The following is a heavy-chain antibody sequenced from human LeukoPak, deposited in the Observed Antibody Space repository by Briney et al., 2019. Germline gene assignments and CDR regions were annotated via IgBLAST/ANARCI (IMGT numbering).Heavy chain of an antibody. CDR3: AKGAFVRLGELSPY. V-gene: IGHV3-30*02. CDR2: IQYNETKT. CDR1: GFTFSGSG. D-gene: IGHD3-16*02. J-gene: IGHJ4*02. Sequence: PGGSLRLSCVASGFTFSGSGMHWVRQAPGRGPEWVAFIQYNETKTYYADSVKGRFTISRDTSKNTLYLQMNSLRADDTAVYYCAKGAFVRLGELSPYWGQGTLVTVSS.